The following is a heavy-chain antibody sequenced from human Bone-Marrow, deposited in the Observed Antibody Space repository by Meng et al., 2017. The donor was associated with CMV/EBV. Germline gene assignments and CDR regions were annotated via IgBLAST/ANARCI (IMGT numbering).Heavy chain of an antibody. Sequence: SQTLSLTCAVYGGSFSGYYWSWIRQPPGKGLEWIGEINHSGNTNYNPSLKSRVTISVDTSKNQFSLKLSSVTAADTAVYYCARGVRQWLADGFDPWGQGTLVTVSS. D-gene: IGHD6-19*01. J-gene: IGHJ5*02. CDR1: GGSFSGYY. CDR2: INHSGNT. V-gene: IGHV4-34*01. CDR3: ARGVRQWLADGFDP.